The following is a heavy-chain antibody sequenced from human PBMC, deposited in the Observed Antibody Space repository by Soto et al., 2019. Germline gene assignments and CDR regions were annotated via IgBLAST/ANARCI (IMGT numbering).Heavy chain of an antibody. CDR3: ARIGVSSGHESPDFDS. J-gene: IGHJ4*02. CDR1: GYTFTSYG. CDR2: ISGFNGNT. Sequence: GASVKVSCKASGYTFTSYGITWVRQAPGQGLEWMGWISGFNGNTNYAADLQGRVTMTTDTSTSTAYMELRGLRSDDTAVYYCARIGVSSGHESPDFDSWGQGTLVTVSS. D-gene: IGHD3-16*01. V-gene: IGHV1-18*01.